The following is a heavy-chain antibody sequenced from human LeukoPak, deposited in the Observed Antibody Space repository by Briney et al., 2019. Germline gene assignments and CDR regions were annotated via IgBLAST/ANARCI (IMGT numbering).Heavy chain of an antibody. CDR2: IYYRGST. CDR3: AGKSGSYPYYYYYYMDV. CDR1: GGSLSRYY. D-gene: IGHD1-26*01. V-gene: IGHV4-59*08. Sequence: SETLSLTCTVSGGSLSRYYWSWIRQPPGKGLEWIGYIYYRGSTNYNPSLKSRVTISVDTSKNQFSLKLSSVTAADTAVYYCAGKSGSYPYYYYYYMDVWGKGTTVTVSS. J-gene: IGHJ6*03.